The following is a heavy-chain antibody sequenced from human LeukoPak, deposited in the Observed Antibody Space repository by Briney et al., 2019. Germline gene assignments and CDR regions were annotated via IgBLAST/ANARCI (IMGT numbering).Heavy chain of an antibody. D-gene: IGHD5-12*01. V-gene: IGHV3-21*01. Sequence: PGGSLRLSCAASGLTFSSYSMNWVRQAPGRGLEWVSSISSSSSYIYYADSVKGRFTISRDNAKNSLYLQMNSLRAEDTAVYYCARSGYDYYYYYYMDVWGKGTTVTVSS. J-gene: IGHJ6*03. CDR2: ISSSSSYI. CDR1: GLTFSSYS. CDR3: ARSGYDYYYYYYMDV.